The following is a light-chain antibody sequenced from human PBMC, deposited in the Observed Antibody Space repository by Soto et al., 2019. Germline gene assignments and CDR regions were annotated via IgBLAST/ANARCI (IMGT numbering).Light chain of an antibody. Sequence: EIVLTQSPATLSLSPGERAALSCRASQSVSSYLAWYQQKPGQAPRLLIYDASKRATGIPARFSGSGSGTDFTLTISSLEPEDFAVYYCQQYHNWPPQYTFGQGTKLQIK. CDR1: QSVSSY. CDR3: QQYHNWPPQYT. CDR2: DAS. V-gene: IGKV3-11*01. J-gene: IGKJ2*01.